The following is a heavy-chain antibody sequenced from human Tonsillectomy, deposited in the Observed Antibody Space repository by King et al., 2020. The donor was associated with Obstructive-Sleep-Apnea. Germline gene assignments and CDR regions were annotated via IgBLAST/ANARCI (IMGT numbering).Heavy chain of an antibody. D-gene: IGHD1-26*01. J-gene: IGHJ5*02. V-gene: IGHV4-39*01. CDR3: APEVGRTGARFFDP. Sequence: QLQLQESGPGLVKPSETLSLTCTVSRGSISGSTYYWGWIRQPPGKGLEWLGSIYVDGTIYYLPPHKNQATMAVDTSRNQFSLKLSSLPAADTAVYYCAPEVGRTGARFFDPWGQGTLVTVSS. CDR1: RGSISGSTYY. CDR2: IYVDGTI.